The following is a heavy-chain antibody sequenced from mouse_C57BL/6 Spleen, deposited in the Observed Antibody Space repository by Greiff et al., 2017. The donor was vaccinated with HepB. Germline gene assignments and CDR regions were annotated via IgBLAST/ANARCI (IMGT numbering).Heavy chain of an antibody. D-gene: IGHD2-4*01. CDR2: ISYSGST. CDR3: ARGGLRRGFDY. Sequence: ESGPGMVKPSQSLSLTCTVTGYSITSGYDWHWIRHFPGNKLEWMGYISYSGSTNYNPSLKSRISITHDTSKNHFFLKLNSVTTEDTATYYCARGGLRRGFDYWGQGTTLTVSS. J-gene: IGHJ2*01. V-gene: IGHV3-1*01. CDR1: GYSITSGYD.